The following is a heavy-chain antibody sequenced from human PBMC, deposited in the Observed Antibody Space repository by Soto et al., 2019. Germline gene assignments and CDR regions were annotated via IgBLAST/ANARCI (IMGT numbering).Heavy chain of an antibody. J-gene: IGHJ4*02. V-gene: IGHV4-34*01. D-gene: IGHD2-2*02. Sequence: PSETLSLTCAVYGGSFSGYYWSWIRQPPGKGLEWIGLIYHSGTTNYNPSLKSRVTMSVDTPKNLFSLKLSSVTAADTAVYYCASSFTVPAAIGYWGQGTLVTVSS. CDR2: IYHSGTT. CDR3: ASSFTVPAAIGY. CDR1: GGSFSGYY.